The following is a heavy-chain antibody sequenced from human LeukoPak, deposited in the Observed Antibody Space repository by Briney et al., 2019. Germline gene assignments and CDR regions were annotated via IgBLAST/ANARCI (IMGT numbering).Heavy chain of an antibody. J-gene: IGHJ4*02. CDR2: ISSSGSTI. CDR3: AREYSSGWHEDY. V-gene: IGHV3-11*01. Sequence: GRSLRLSCAASGFTFSDYYMSWIRQAPGKGLEWVSYISSSGSTIYYADSVKGRFTISRDNAKNSLYLQMNGLRAEDTAVYYGAREYSSGWHEDYWGQGTLVTVSS. CDR1: GFTFSDYY. D-gene: IGHD6-19*01.